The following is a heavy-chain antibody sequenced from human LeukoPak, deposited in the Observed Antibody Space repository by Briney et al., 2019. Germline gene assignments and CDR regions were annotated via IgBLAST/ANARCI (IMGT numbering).Heavy chain of an antibody. CDR2: IYYSGST. Sequence: SETLSLTCTVSGGSITSSSYYWGWIRQPPGKGLEWIGSIYYSGSTYYNPSLKSRVTISVDTSKNQFSLKLSSVTAADTAVYYCAREWLRLVMFDYWGQGTLVTVSS. J-gene: IGHJ4*02. V-gene: IGHV4-39*07. CDR1: GGSITSSSYY. CDR3: AREWLRLVMFDY. D-gene: IGHD5-12*01.